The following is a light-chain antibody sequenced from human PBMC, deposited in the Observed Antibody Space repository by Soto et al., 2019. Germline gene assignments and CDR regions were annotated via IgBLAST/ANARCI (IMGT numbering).Light chain of an antibody. CDR3: QQYNNWPLT. J-gene: IGKJ4*01. Sequence: EIVMTQSPATLSVSPGERATLSCRASQSVSSNLAWYQQKPGKAPRLLIYGASTSATGIPARFSGSGSVTEFTLTISSLQSEDFAVYYCQQYNNWPLTFGGGTKVEIK. CDR1: QSVSSN. V-gene: IGKV3-15*01. CDR2: GAS.